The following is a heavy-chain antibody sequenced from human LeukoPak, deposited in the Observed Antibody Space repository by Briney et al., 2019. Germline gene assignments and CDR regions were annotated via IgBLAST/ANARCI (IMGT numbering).Heavy chain of an antibody. CDR2: INHSGST. Sequence: SETLSLTCAVYGGSFSGYYWSWIRQPPGKGLEWIGEINHSGSTNYNPSLKSRVTISVDTSKNQFSLKLSSVTAADTAVYYCARGVFYDDTSGRGYYFDYWGQGTLVTVSS. CDR1: GGSFSGYY. J-gene: IGHJ4*02. D-gene: IGHD3-22*01. CDR3: ARGVFYDDTSGRGYYFDY. V-gene: IGHV4-34*01.